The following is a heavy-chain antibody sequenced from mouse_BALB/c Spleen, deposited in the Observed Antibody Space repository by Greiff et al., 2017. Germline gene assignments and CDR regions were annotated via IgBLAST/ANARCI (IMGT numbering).Heavy chain of an antibody. V-gene: IGHV5-12-2*01. Sequence: DVMLVESGGGLVQPGGSLKLSCAASGFTFSSYTMSWVRQTPEKRLEWVAYISNGGGSTYYPDTVKGRFTISRDNAKNTLYLQMSSLKSEDTAMYYCARWGGIYAMDYWGQGTSVTVAS. J-gene: IGHJ4*01. CDR2: ISNGGGST. CDR1: GFTFSSYT. CDR3: ARWGGIYAMDY.